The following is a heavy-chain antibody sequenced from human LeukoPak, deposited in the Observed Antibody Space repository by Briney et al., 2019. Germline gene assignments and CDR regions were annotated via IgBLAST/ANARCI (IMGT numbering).Heavy chain of an antibody. V-gene: IGHV3-7*01. Sequence: GGSLRLSCVASGFTLSNYWITWVRQAPGKGLEWVANIKEDGSEKHYVDSVKGRFIISRDNAKNSLFLQMNSLRAEDTAVYYCARVYDFWGQGTLVTVSS. J-gene: IGHJ4*02. CDR3: ARVYDF. CDR1: GFTLSNYW. CDR2: IKEDGSEK.